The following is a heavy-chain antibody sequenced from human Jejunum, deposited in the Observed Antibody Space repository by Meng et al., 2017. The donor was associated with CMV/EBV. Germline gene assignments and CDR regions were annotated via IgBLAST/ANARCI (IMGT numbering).Heavy chain of an antibody. CDR2: IIRILGIA. D-gene: IGHD1-26*01. J-gene: IGHJ4*02. Sequence: QVQLVQSGAEVKKPGSSVKVSCKASGGTFSSYAISWVRQAPGQGLEWMERIIRILGIANYAQKSQGRVTITADKSTSAAYMELSSLRSEDTAVYYCAREADGATFDYWGQGTLVTVSS. CDR1: GGTFSSYA. V-gene: IGHV1-69*04. CDR3: AREADGATFDY.